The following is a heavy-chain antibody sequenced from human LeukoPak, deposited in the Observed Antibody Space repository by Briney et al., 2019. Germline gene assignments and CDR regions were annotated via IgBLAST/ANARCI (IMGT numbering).Heavy chain of an antibody. Sequence: GGSLRLSCAASGFTFSSYAMHWVRQAPGKGLEWVAVISYDGSNKYYADSVKGRFTISRDNSKNTLYLQMNSLRAEDTAVYYCARDTSPYYGSGSYPSYFDYWGQGTLVTVSS. D-gene: IGHD3-10*01. CDR2: ISYDGSNK. V-gene: IGHV3-30-3*01. CDR3: ARDTSPYYGSGSYPSYFDY. J-gene: IGHJ4*02. CDR1: GFTFSSYA.